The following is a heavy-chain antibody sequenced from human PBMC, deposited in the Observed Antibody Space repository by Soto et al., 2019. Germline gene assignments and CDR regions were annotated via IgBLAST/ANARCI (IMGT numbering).Heavy chain of an antibody. CDR3: ARDQLYYNDISGRPLNAFDV. CDR2: IGIGSSTK. V-gene: IGHV3-48*01. J-gene: IGHJ3*01. CDR1: GFTFSSYS. D-gene: IGHD3-22*01. Sequence: GGSLRLSCAASGFTFSSYSMSWVRQAPGKGLEWVSYIGIGSSTKYYADSVNGRFTISRDNAKNSLYLQMNSLRAEDTAVYYCARDQLYYNDISGRPLNAFDVWGQGTMVTVSS.